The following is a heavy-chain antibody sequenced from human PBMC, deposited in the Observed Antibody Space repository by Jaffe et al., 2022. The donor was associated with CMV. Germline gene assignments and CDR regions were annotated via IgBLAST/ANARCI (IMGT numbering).Heavy chain of an antibody. Sequence: EVQLVESGGGLVQPGGSLRLSCAASGFTFSSYWMSWVRQAPGKGLEWVANIKQDGSEKYYVDSVKGRFTISRDNAKNSLYLQMNSLRAEDTAVYYCARVGGFWSGYYTWTFDYWGQGTLVTVSS. V-gene: IGHV3-7*03. J-gene: IGHJ4*02. CDR2: IKQDGSEK. CDR3: ARVGGFWSGYYTWTFDY. D-gene: IGHD3-3*01. CDR1: GFTFSSYW.